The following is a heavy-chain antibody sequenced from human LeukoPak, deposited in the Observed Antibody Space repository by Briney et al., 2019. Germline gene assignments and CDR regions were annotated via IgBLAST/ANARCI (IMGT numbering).Heavy chain of an antibody. J-gene: IGHJ4*02. CDR2: ISGSDGRI. CDR1: GFTFSTYA. D-gene: IGHD3-10*01. V-gene: IGHV3-23*01. CDR3: ARDRRFGELRGFDY. Sequence: GGSLRLSCAASGFTFSTYAMTWVRQAPGKGLEWVSGISGSDGRIHYADSVKGRFTISRDNSKNTLYLQMNSLRAEDTAVYYCARDRRFGELRGFDYWGQGTLVTVSS.